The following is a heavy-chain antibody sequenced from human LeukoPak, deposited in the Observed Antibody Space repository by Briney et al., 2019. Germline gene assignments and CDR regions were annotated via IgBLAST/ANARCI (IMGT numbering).Heavy chain of an antibody. Sequence: GGSLRLSCAASGFTVSNNYITWVRQAPGKGLEWVSVIHSGGSTYYADSVKGRFTISRDTSKNTLYLQMNSLRAEDTAVYYCARIAIGYGVNSGGYWGQGTLVTVSS. V-gene: IGHV3-53*01. J-gene: IGHJ4*02. CDR1: GFTVSNNY. D-gene: IGHD4/OR15-4a*01. CDR2: IHSGGST. CDR3: ARIAIGYGVNSGGY.